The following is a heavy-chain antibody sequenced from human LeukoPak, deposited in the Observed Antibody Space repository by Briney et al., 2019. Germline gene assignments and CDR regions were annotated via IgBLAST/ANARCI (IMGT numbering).Heavy chain of an antibody. Sequence: IPSETLSLTCTVSGASVSSAGYYWSWIRQPPGKGLEWIGNIYYSGSTNYNPSLKSRVTISVDTSKNQFSLKVSSVTAADTAVYYCARRGGAGRSFDYWGQGTLVTVSS. CDR1: GASVSSAGYY. CDR2: IYYSGST. J-gene: IGHJ4*02. D-gene: IGHD2-21*01. V-gene: IGHV4-61*08. CDR3: ARRGGAGRSFDY.